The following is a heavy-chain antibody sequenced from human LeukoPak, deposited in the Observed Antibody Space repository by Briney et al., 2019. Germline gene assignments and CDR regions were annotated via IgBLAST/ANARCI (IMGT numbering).Heavy chain of an antibody. CDR1: GYTFTDYY. J-gene: IGHJ4*02. Sequence: SVKVSCKAAGYTFTDYYIHWVRQAPGQGLEWMGWINPNSGVTTYAQKFQGRVTMTRDTSISTAYMELSSLRSGDTALYYCASQGVGVISRGGSFDYWGQGTLVTVSS. V-gene: IGHV1-2*02. CDR2: INPNSGVT. CDR3: ASQGVGVISRGGSFDY. D-gene: IGHD2-21*01.